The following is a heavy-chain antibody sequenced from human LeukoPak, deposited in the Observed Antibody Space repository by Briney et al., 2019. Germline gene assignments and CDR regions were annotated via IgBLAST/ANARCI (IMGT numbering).Heavy chain of an antibody. V-gene: IGHV3-30-3*01. Sequence: GRSLRLSCAASGFTFSTYFMHWVRQARGKGLEWVADIASDGSHTFYVDSVKGRFTISRDNSKNTLYLQMNTLRAEDTAVYFCARERQDTILHSGAFDIWGPGTMVTVSS. D-gene: IGHD2-21*01. CDR1: GFTFSTYF. CDR2: IASDGSHT. CDR3: ARERQDTILHSGAFDI. J-gene: IGHJ3*02.